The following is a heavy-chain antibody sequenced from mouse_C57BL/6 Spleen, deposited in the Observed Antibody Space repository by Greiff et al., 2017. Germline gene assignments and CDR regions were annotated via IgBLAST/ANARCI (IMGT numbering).Heavy chain of an antibody. J-gene: IGHJ2*01. CDR3: TTDGLFDY. Sequence: VQLQQSGAELVRPGASVTLSCKASGYTFTDYEMHWVKQTPVHGLEWIGAIDPETGGTAYNQKVKGKAILTADKSSSTAYMELRSLTSEDSAVYYCTTDGLFDYWGQGTTLTVSS. D-gene: IGHD2-3*01. CDR2: IDPETGGT. V-gene: IGHV1-15*01. CDR1: GYTFTDYE.